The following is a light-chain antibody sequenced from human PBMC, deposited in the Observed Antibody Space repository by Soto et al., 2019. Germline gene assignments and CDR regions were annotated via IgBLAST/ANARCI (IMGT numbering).Light chain of an antibody. CDR1: SSDVGGYNY. CDR2: DVS. Sequence: QSVLTQPRSVSGSPGQSVTISCTGTSSDVGGYNYVSWYQQHPGKAPKRLIYDVSNRPSGVPDRFSGSKSGNTASLTISGLQAEDEADYYCCSYAGSPWVFGGGTKLTV. CDR3: CSYAGSPWV. J-gene: IGLJ3*02. V-gene: IGLV2-11*01.